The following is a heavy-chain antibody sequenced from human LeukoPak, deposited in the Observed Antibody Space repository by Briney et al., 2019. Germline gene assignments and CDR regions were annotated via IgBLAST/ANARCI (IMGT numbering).Heavy chain of an antibody. V-gene: IGHV3-74*01. Sequence: GGSLRLSCAASGFTFGSYWMHWVRQAPGKGLVWVSRINADGSSTSYADSVKGRFTISRDNAKNTLYLQMNSLRAEDTAVYYCARVAYTGGGREYMDVWGKGTTVTVSS. D-gene: IGHD3-16*01. CDR1: GFTFGSYW. J-gene: IGHJ6*03. CDR2: INADGSST. CDR3: ARVAYTGGGREYMDV.